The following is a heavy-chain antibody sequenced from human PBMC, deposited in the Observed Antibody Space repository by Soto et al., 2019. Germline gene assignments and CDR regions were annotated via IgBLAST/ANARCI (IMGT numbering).Heavy chain of an antibody. J-gene: IGHJ6*02. CDR2: ISGSGGST. Sequence: PGGSLRLSCAASGFTFSSYAMSWVRQAPGKGLEWVSAISGSGGSTYYADSVKGRFTISRDNSKNTLYLQMNSLRAEDTAVYYCATGRGLYYYYVMDVWGQGTTVTVSS. CDR1: GFTFSSYA. D-gene: IGHD3-10*01. V-gene: IGHV3-23*01. CDR3: ATGRGLYYYYVMDV.